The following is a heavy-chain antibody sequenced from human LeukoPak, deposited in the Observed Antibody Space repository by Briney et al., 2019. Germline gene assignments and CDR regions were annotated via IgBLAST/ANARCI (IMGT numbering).Heavy chain of an antibody. V-gene: IGHV1-2*02. CDR2: INPNSGGT. CDR1: GYTFTGYY. D-gene: IGHD3-22*01. Sequence: ASVKVSCKASGYTFTGYYMHWVRQAPGQGLEWMGWINPNSGGTNYAQKFQGRVTMTRDTSISTAYMELSRLRSDDTAVYYCARGGPHYYDSSGYYINWGQGTLVTVSS. CDR3: ARGGPHYYDSSGYYIN. J-gene: IGHJ4*02.